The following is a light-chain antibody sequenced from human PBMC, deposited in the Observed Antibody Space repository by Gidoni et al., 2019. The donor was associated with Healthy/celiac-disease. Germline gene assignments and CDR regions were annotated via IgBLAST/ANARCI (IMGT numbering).Light chain of an antibody. J-gene: IGKJ2*01. Sequence: IRMTQSPSSFSASTGDRVTITCRASQGISSYLAWYQQKPGKAPKLLIYAASTLQSGVPSRFSGSGSGTDFTLTISCLQSEDFATYYCQQYYSYPYTFGQGTKLEIK. CDR1: QGISSY. V-gene: IGKV1-8*01. CDR2: AAS. CDR3: QQYYSYPYT.